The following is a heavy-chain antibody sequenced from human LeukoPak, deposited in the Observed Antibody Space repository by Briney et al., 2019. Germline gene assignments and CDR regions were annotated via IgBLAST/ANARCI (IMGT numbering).Heavy chain of an antibody. CDR1: GGSISSGGYS. Sequence: SQTLSLTCAVSGGSISSGGYSWSWIRQPPGKGLEWIRYIYHSGSTYYNPSLKSRVTISVDRSKNQFSLKLSSVTAADTAVYYCARADYYGSGIRAFDIWGQGTMVTVSS. D-gene: IGHD3-10*01. CDR2: IYHSGST. CDR3: ARADYYGSGIRAFDI. V-gene: IGHV4-30-2*01. J-gene: IGHJ3*02.